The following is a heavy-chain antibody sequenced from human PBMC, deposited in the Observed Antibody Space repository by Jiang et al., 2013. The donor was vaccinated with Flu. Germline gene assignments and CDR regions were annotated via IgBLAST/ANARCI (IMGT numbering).Heavy chain of an antibody. Sequence: PGLVKPSETLSLTCTVSGGSISSYYWSWIRQPPGKGLEWIGYIYYSGSTNYNPSLKSRVTISVDTSKNQFSLKLSSVTAADTAVYYCARGYSSGWYYFDYWGQGTLVTVSS. J-gene: IGHJ4*02. CDR1: GGSISSYY. CDR3: ARGYSSGWYYFDY. CDR2: IYYSGST. D-gene: IGHD6-19*01. V-gene: IGHV4-59*01.